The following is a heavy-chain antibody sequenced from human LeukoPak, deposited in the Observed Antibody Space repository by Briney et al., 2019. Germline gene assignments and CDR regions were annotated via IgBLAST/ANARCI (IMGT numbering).Heavy chain of an antibody. CDR2: IYHSGST. V-gene: IGHV4-4*02. J-gene: IGHJ3*02. D-gene: IGHD6-19*01. CDR3: ARDRSGSGWYISDAFDI. Sequence: SETLSLTCAVSGGSISSSNWWSWVRQPPGKGLEWIGEIYHSGSTNYNPSLKSRVTISVDKSKNQFSLKLSSVTAADTAGYYCARDRSGSGWYISDAFDIWGQGTMVTVSS. CDR1: GGSISSSNW.